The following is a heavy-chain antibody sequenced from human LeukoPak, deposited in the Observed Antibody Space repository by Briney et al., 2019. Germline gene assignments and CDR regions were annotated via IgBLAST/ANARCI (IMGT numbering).Heavy chain of an antibody. D-gene: IGHD2-15*01. V-gene: IGHV4-4*07. CDR2: IYSSGST. J-gene: IGHJ4*02. CDR1: GGSISTYY. CDR3: AGDCSGNSCYSY. Sequence: SETLSLTCTVSGGSISTYYWSWIRQPAGKGLEWIGRIYSSGSTDYSPSLKSRVTMSVDKSKNQFSLKLSSMTAADTAVYYCAGDCSGNSCYSYWGQGTLVTVSS.